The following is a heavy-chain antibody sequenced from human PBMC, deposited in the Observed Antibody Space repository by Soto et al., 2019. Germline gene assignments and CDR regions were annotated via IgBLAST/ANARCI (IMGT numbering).Heavy chain of an antibody. V-gene: IGHV4-59*01. CDR3: ARDGKRILAFDI. CDR1: GGTISSYC. CDR2: IYYSVST. J-gene: IGHJ3*02. D-gene: IGHD2-21*01. Sequence: AALSLTSTVSGGTISSYCWSWIRQPPGKGLEWIGYIYYSVSTNYNPSLKSRVTISVDTSKNQFSLKLSSVTAADTAVYYCARDGKRILAFDIWGQGTMVTVSS.